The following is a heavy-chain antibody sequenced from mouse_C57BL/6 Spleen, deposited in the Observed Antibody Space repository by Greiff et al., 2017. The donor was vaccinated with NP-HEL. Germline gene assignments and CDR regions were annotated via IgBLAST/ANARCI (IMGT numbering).Heavy chain of an antibody. Sequence: EVKVEESGGGLVQPGGSMKLSCVASGFTFSNYWMNWVRQSPEKGLEWVAQIRLKSDNYATHYAESVKGRFTISRDDSKSSVYLQMNNLRAEDTGIYYCSPTVYYFDYWGQGTTLTVSS. D-gene: IGHD4-1*02. V-gene: IGHV6-3*01. CDR2: IRLKSDNYAT. CDR1: GFTFSNYW. J-gene: IGHJ2*01. CDR3: SPTVYYFDY.